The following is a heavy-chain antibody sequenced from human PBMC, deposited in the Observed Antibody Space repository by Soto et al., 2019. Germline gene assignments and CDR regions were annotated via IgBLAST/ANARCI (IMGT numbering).Heavy chain of an antibody. V-gene: IGHV4-59*01. CDR3: ANLDMITFGGIIGPNDEFDI. Sequence: PSETLSLTSSVSGSSMTTYYWHWIRQAPGKGLEWIGFIYNSGRGSTGSNPSLTSRVTFSIETSKNQFSLKLSSVTAADTAVYYCANLDMITFGGIIGPNDEFDIWGQGTMVTVSS. CDR2: IYNSGRGST. D-gene: IGHD3-16*01. J-gene: IGHJ3*02. CDR1: GSSMTTYY.